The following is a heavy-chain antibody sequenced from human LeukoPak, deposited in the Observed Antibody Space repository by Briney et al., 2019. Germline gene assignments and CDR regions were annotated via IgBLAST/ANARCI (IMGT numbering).Heavy chain of an antibody. V-gene: IGHV4-4*07. J-gene: IGHJ5*02. CDR1: GGSISSYY. Sequence: SETLSLTCTVSGGSISSYYWSWIRQPAGKGLEWIGRIYTSGSITYNPSLKSRVSMSVDTSKNQFSLKLSSVTAADTAVYYCARHRKLWLRGNWFDPWGQGTLVTVSS. CDR2: IYTSGSI. CDR3: ARHRKLWLRGNWFDP. D-gene: IGHD5-18*01.